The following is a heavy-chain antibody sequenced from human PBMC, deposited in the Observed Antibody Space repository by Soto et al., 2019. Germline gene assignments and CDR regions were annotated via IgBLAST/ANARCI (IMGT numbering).Heavy chain of an antibody. Sequence: GASVKVSCKASGGTFSSYAISWVRQAPGQGLEWMGWINPYNGNTKFAQKLQDRVTMTTATSTSTAYMELASLRSDDTAVYYCARGCIAVTTHLCYWGQGTLVTVSS. D-gene: IGHD4-17*01. V-gene: IGHV1-18*01. CDR3: ARGCIAVTTHLCY. CDR2: INPYNGNT. CDR1: GGTFSSYA. J-gene: IGHJ4*02.